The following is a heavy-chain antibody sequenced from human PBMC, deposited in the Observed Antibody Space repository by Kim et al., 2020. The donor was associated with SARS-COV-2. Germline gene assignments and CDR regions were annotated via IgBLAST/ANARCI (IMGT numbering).Heavy chain of an antibody. V-gene: IGHV4-61*02. CDR2: MYTSGST. J-gene: IGHJ5*02. CDR1: GGSSSGGIYY. Sequence: SETLSLTCTVSGGSSSGGIYYWSWIRQPAGKGLEWIGRMYTSGSTNYNPSLKSRVTISGDTSKNQVSLKLTSVTAADTAVYYCARDGTYSSGWYPWGQGTLVTVSS. D-gene: IGHD6-19*01. CDR3: ARDGTYSSGWYP.